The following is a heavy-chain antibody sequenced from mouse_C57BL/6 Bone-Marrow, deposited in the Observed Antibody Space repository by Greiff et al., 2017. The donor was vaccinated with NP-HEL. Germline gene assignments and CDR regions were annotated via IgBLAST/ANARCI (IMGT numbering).Heavy chain of an antibody. CDR2: IYPGGGYT. Sequence: QVQLQQSGAELVRPGTSVKMSCKASGYTFPNYWIGWAKQRPGHGLEWIGDIYPGGGYTNYNEKFKGKATLTADKSSSTAYMQFSSLTSEDSAIYYCARSGGFSYYFDYWGQGTTLTVSS. J-gene: IGHJ2*01. V-gene: IGHV1-63*01. CDR1: GYTFPNYW. CDR3: ARSGGFSYYFDY. D-gene: IGHD3-1*01.